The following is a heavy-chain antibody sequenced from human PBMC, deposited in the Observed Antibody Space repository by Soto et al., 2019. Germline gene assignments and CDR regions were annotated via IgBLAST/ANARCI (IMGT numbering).Heavy chain of an antibody. Sequence: GASVKVSCKASGYSFTDHHIHWVRQAPGQGLEWPGRINPKSGGASTAQKFQGWVTMTTDTSISTASMELTRLTSDDTAIYYCARGDSTDCSNGVCSFFYNHDMDVWCQGTTVTVSS. CDR2: INPKSGGA. J-gene: IGHJ6*02. V-gene: IGHV1-2*04. CDR1: GYSFTDHH. CDR3: ARGDSTDCSNGVCSFFYNHDMDV. D-gene: IGHD2-8*01.